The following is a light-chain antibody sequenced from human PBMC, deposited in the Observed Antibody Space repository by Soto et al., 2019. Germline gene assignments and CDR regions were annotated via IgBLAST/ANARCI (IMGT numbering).Light chain of an antibody. Sequence: EIVLTQSPGTLSLSPGEGATLSCRASQSVSTNFFAWYQQKPGQAPRLLIYGASTRATGIPDRFSGSGSGTDFTLTISRLEPEDFAVYYCEQYGRTWWTFGQGTKVEIK. CDR1: QSVSTNF. CDR3: EQYGRTWWT. J-gene: IGKJ1*01. V-gene: IGKV3-20*01. CDR2: GAS.